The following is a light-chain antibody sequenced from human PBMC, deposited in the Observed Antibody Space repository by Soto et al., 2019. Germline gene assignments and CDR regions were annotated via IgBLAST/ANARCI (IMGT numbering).Light chain of an antibody. CDR2: GAS. J-gene: IGKJ5*01. CDR1: QRVSSN. CDR3: QQYDNWPIT. Sequence: ERVMTHSPATLSVSPGERATLSCRASQRVSSNLAWYQQKPGQAPRLFIYGASTRATAIPPRFSGSGSGTEFTLTISSRQSENFAVYDCQQYDNWPITFGQGTRLEIK. V-gene: IGKV3-15*01.